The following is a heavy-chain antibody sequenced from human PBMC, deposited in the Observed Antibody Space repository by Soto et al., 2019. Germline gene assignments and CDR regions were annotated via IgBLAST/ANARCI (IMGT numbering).Heavy chain of an antibody. J-gene: IGHJ6*02. CDR2: IYYNGTT. Sequence: GGSLRLSCAASGLTVGDNYMSWVRQAPGMGLVWVSAIYYNGTTYYADSVKGRFTISRDTSKNTLSLQMDSLRVEDTAVYYCVRPLSSGRNYGKDVWGQGTTVTVSS. D-gene: IGHD3-10*01. CDR3: VRPLSSGRNYGKDV. V-gene: IGHV3-53*01. CDR1: GLTVGDNY.